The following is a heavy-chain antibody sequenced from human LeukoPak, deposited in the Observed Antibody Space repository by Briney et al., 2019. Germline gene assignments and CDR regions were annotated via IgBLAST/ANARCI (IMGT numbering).Heavy chain of an antibody. CDR3: ARFGDETALDV. D-gene: IGHD3-16*01. V-gene: IGHV1-8*01. CDR1: GYTFTSYD. CDR2: MNPNSGNT. J-gene: IGHJ3*01. Sequence: ASVKVSCKASGYTFTSYDINWVRQATGQGLEWMGWMNPNSGNTGYAQKFQGRVTMTRDTPISTVYMDLSRLRSDDTAVFYCARFGDETALDVWGQGTMVTVSS.